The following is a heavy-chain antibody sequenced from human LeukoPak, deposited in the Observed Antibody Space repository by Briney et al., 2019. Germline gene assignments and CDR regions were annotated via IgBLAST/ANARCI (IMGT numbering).Heavy chain of an antibody. D-gene: IGHD1-26*01. CDR1: GSMYNYY. V-gene: IGHV4-59*08. J-gene: IGHJ4*02. CDR2: IHYSGST. CDR3: ARHISSGGTYAHFDY. Sequence: SETLSLTCTVSGSMYNYYWSWIRQPPGKGLEWIGYIHYSGSTNYNPSLKSRVTMSLHTSKNQVSLTLNSVTAADTPVYYCARHISSGGTYAHFDYWGQGTLVTVSS.